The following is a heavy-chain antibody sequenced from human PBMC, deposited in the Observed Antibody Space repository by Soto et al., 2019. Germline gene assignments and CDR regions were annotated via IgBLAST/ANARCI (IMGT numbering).Heavy chain of an antibody. D-gene: IGHD6-13*01. V-gene: IGHV1-3*01. CDR1: GYTFTSYA. J-gene: IGHJ6*02. CDR2: INAGNGNT. CDR3: ARSADYYYYYGMDV. Sequence: ASVKVSCKASGYTFTSYAMHWVRQAPGQRLEWMGWINAGNGNTKYSQKFQGRVTITRDTSVSTAYMELSSLRSEDTAVYYCARSADYYYYYGMDVWGQGTTVTV.